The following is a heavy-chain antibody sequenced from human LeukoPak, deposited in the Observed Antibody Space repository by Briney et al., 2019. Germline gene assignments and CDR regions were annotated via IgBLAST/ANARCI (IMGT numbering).Heavy chain of an antibody. CDR1: GFIFSSYW. Sequence: PGASLRLSCAASGFIFSSYWMTWVRQAPGKGLEWATSTKLGEYERSYVDSVKGRFTISRDNAKSSLYLEMNSLGAEDTAMYFCARVQYTALVYSPHFDNWGQGILVTGS. CDR3: ARVQYTALVYSPHFDN. V-gene: IGHV3-7*01. CDR2: TKLGEYER. D-gene: IGHD5-18*01. J-gene: IGHJ4*02.